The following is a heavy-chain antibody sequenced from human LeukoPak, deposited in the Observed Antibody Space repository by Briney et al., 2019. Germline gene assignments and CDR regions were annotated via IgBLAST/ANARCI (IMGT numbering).Heavy chain of an antibody. Sequence: GGSLRLSCLPSGFTLSTNAMSWVRQAPGKGLEWISGMSGSGASTYYADSVKGRFTISRDDSRNTLYLQMNSLRGDDTAVYYCAKDVGKWESLHFFDYWGQGTLVTVSS. CDR2: MSGSGAST. D-gene: IGHD1-26*01. V-gene: IGHV3-23*01. CDR1: GFTLSTNA. CDR3: AKDVGKWESLHFFDY. J-gene: IGHJ4*02.